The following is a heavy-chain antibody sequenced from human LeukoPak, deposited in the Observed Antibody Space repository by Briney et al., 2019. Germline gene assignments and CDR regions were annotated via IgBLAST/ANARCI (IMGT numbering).Heavy chain of an antibody. CDR2: ISSSGSYG. Sequence: PGGSLRVSCAGAGFTFTTYSMNWVRQAPGKGLEWVSSISSSGSYGYYADSVKGRFTISRDNAKKSLYLQMNSLRAEDTAVYYCAKCSGGSYYHSDDYWGQGTLVTVSS. CDR1: GFTFTTYS. CDR3: AKCSGGSYYHSDDY. D-gene: IGHD2-15*01. V-gene: IGHV3-21*01. J-gene: IGHJ4*02.